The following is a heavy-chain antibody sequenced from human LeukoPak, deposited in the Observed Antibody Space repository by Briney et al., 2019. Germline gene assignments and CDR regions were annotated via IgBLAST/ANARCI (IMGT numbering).Heavy chain of an antibody. CDR2: INHSGST. V-gene: IGHV4-34*01. CDR3: ARGSAGYDILTGYYFSGAFDI. Sequence: SETLSLTCAVSGGSFSGYYWSWIRQPPGKGLEWIGKINHSGSTNYNPSLKSRVTISLDTSKNQFSLKLSSVTAADTAVYYCARGSAGYDILTGYYFSGAFDIWGQGTMVTVCS. D-gene: IGHD3-9*01. J-gene: IGHJ3*02. CDR1: GGSFSGYY.